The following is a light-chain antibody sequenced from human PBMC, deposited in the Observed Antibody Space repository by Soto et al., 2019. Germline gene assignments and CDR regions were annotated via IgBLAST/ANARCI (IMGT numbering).Light chain of an antibody. CDR1: QTISMY. V-gene: IGKV1-39*01. Sequence: DIQMTQSPSSLSASVGDRVTISCRASQTISMYLNWYQQKPGKAPLLLISAASSLQTGVPSRFNGSGSGTEFTLTISSLQPEDLATYYCQQGYTTPPLTFGGGTKVEI. CDR2: AAS. J-gene: IGKJ4*01. CDR3: QQGYTTPPLT.